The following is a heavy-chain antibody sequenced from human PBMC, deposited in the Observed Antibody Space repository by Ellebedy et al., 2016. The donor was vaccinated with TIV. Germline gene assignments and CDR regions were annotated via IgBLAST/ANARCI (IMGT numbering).Heavy chain of an antibody. CDR3: ARARGGYDLDY. J-gene: IGHJ4*02. CDR2: IKQDGSEK. V-gene: IGHV3-7*03. D-gene: IGHD5-12*01. Sequence: GESLKISCAASGFTFSSYWMSWVRQAPGKGLEWVANIKQDGSEKYYVDSVKGRFTISRDNAKNSLYLQTNSLRAEDTAVYYCARARGGYDLDYWGPGTLVTVSS. CDR1: GFTFSSYW.